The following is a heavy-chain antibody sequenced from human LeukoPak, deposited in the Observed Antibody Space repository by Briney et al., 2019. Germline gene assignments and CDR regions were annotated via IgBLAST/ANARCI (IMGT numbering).Heavy chain of an antibody. CDR1: GGSFSGYY. D-gene: IGHD6-6*01. CDR3: ARDSYSSSSGARIFDY. V-gene: IGHV4-34*01. Sequence: PSETLSLTCAVYGGSFSGYYWSWIRQPPGKGLEWIGEIHHSGSTNYNPSLKSRVTISVDTSKNQFSLKLSSVTAADTAVYYCARDSYSSSSGARIFDYWGQGTLVTVSS. J-gene: IGHJ4*02. CDR2: IHHSGST.